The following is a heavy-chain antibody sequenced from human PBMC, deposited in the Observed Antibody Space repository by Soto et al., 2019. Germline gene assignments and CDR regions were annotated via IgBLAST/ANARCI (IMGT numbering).Heavy chain of an antibody. CDR2: IYYSGST. Sequence: PSETLSLTCTVSGVSISSYYWSWIRQPPGKGLEWIGYIYYSGSTNYNPSLKSRVTISVDTSKNQFSLKLSSVTAADTAVYYCARESLTVQLTPFASRFDPWGQGTLVTVSS. D-gene: IGHD6-13*01. CDR3: ARESLTVQLTPFASRFDP. J-gene: IGHJ5*02. V-gene: IGHV4-59*12. CDR1: GVSISSYY.